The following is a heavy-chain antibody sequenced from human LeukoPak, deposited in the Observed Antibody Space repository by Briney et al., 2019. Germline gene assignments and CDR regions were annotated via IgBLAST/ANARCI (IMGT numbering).Heavy chain of an antibody. CDR1: GFTFNNYA. V-gene: IGHV3-30-3*01. CDR3: ARDGGSDHPFDY. J-gene: IGHJ4*02. Sequence: GGSLRLSCAASGFTFNNYAMHWVRQAPGKGLEWVAVISYDGSNKYYAASVKGRFTISRDNSKNTLYLQMNSLRAEDTAVYYCARDGGSDHPFDYWGQGTLVTVSS. D-gene: IGHD3-10*01. CDR2: ISYDGSNK.